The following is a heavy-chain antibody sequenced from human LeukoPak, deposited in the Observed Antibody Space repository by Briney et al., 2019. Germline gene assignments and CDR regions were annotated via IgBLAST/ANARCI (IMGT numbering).Heavy chain of an antibody. Sequence: ASVKVSCKASGGTFSSYAISWVRQAPGQGLEWMGGIIPIFGTANCAQKFQGRVTITTDESTSTAYMELSSLRSEDTAVYYCAREAAYYYGSGSYFGWGQGTLVTVSS. CDR1: GGTFSSYA. CDR2: IIPIFGTA. V-gene: IGHV1-69*05. D-gene: IGHD3-10*01. CDR3: AREAAYYYGSGSYFG. J-gene: IGHJ4*02.